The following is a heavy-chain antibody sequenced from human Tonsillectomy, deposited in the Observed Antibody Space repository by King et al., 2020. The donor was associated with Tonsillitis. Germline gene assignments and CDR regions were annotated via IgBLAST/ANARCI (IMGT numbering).Heavy chain of an antibody. D-gene: IGHD3-22*01. CDR1: GGSISSSSYY. CDR2: VYYSGSS. V-gene: IGHV4-39*02. CDR3: ARNDYYDSSAFDI. Sequence: QLQESGPGLVKPSETLSLTCSVSGGSISSSSYYWGWIRQPPGKGLEWIGSVYYSGSSYYNPSLKSRVTISVDTSTNHFSLKLSSVTAADTAVYYCARNDYYDSSAFDIWGQGTMVTVSS. J-gene: IGHJ3*02.